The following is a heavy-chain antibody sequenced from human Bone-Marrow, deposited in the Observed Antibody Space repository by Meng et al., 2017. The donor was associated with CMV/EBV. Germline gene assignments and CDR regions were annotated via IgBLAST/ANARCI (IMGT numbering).Heavy chain of an antibody. D-gene: IGHD6-6*01. V-gene: IGHV3-30*02. CDR3: ARTSPGIAARLGFDY. Sequence: GESLKISCAASGFTFSSYGMHWVRQAPGKGLEWVAFIRYDGSNKYYADSVKGRFTISRDNSKNTLYLQMNSLRAEDTAVYYCARTSPGIAARLGFDYWGQRTLVTVSS. CDR1: GFTFSSYG. CDR2: IRYDGSNK. J-gene: IGHJ4*02.